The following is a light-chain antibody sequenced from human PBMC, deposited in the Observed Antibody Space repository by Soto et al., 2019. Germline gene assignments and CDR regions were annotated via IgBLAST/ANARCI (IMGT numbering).Light chain of an antibody. V-gene: IGKV1-5*01. J-gene: IGKJ1*01. CDR3: QQYNSYSSVT. CDR1: QSISSW. CDR2: DAS. Sequence: DIQMTQSPSTLSASVGDRVTITCRASQSISSWLAWYQQKPGKAPKLLIYDASSLESGVPSRFSGSGSGTEFTLTISSLQLEDFATYYCQQYNSYSSVTFGQGTKVDIK.